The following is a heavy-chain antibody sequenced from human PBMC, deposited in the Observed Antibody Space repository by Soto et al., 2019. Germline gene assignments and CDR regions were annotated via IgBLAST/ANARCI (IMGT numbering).Heavy chain of an antibody. J-gene: IGHJ4*02. CDR1: GFTFSSYG. CDR2: ISYDGSNK. D-gene: IGHD3-10*01. CDR3: AKLGGYGSGSYWRFDY. Sequence: QVQLVESGGGVVQPGRSLRLSCAASGFTFSSYGMHWVRQAPGKGLEWVAVISYDGSNKYYADSVKGRFTISRDNSKNTLYLQMNSLRAEDTAVYYCAKLGGYGSGSYWRFDYWGQGTLVTVSS. V-gene: IGHV3-30*18.